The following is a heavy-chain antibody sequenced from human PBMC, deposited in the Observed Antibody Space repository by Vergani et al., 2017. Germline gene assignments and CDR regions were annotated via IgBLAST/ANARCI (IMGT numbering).Heavy chain of an antibody. V-gene: IGHV3-49*04. CDR3: TTGFPGSSWSTY. Sequence: EVQLVESGGGLEQPGRSLRLSCRASGFTFTDYGISWVRQAPGKGLEWVGFVRNKEDGGTPEHAASVKGRFNISRDDSKAIAYVQMNSLKTEDTAVYYCTTGFPGSSWSTYWGQGTLVTVSS. D-gene: IGHD6-13*01. CDR1: GFTFTDYG. J-gene: IGHJ4*01. CDR2: VRNKEDGGTP.